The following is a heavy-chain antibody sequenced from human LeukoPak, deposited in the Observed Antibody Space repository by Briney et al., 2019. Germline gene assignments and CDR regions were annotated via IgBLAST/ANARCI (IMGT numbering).Heavy chain of an antibody. J-gene: IGHJ4*02. CDR3: ARLGYCSSASCGPLDY. D-gene: IGHD2-2*01. CDR1: GGSINSGGYY. Sequence: PSQTLSLTCTVSGGSINSGGYYWSWIRQHPGKGLEWIGYISNSGSTYYHPSLRSRLSISVDTSKNQFSLKLNSVTAADTALYYCARLGYCSSASCGPLDYWGQGTLVTVSS. CDR2: ISNSGST. V-gene: IGHV4-31*03.